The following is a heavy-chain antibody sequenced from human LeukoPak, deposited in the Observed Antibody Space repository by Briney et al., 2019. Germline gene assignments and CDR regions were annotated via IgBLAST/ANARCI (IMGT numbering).Heavy chain of an antibody. CDR2: ITSSGTYT. CDR3: ASKRGYCTSTSCYYSWFDP. Sequence: TGGSLRLSCAASGLMFSEYDMSWIRQAPGKGLEWVSYITSSGTYTNYADSVKGRFTISRDNAKNSLYLQMNSLRVEDTAVYYCASKRGYCTSTSCYYSWFDPWGQGTLVTVSS. D-gene: IGHD2-2*01. CDR1: GLMFSEYD. J-gene: IGHJ5*02. V-gene: IGHV3-11*03.